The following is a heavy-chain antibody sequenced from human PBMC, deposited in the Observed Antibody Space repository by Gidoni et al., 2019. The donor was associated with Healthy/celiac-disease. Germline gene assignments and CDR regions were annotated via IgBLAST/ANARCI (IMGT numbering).Heavy chain of an antibody. D-gene: IGHD3-22*01. Sequence: QLQLQESGPGLVKPSETLSLTCTVSGGSISSSSYYWGWIRQPPGKGLEWIGSIYYSGGTYYNPSLKSRVTISVDTSKNQFSLKLSSVTAADTAVYYCARQETYYYDSSGYYNDAFDIWGQGTMVTVSS. V-gene: IGHV4-39*01. CDR2: IYYSGGT. CDR1: GGSISSSSYY. CDR3: ARQETYYYDSSGYYNDAFDI. J-gene: IGHJ3*02.